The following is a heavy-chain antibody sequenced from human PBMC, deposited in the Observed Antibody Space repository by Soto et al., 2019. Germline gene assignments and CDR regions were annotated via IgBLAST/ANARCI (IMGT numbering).Heavy chain of an antibody. CDR2: ISSSSSTI. CDR1: GFTFSSYS. J-gene: IGHJ4*02. D-gene: IGHD2-2*01. V-gene: IGHV3-48*04. Sequence: GGSLRLSCAASGFTFSSYSMNWVRQAPGKGLEWVSYISSSSSTIYYADSVKGRFTISRDNAENSLYLQMDSLRAEDTAVYYCAAYLTSTLHSDFDYWGQGALVPASS. CDR3: AAYLTSTLHSDFDY.